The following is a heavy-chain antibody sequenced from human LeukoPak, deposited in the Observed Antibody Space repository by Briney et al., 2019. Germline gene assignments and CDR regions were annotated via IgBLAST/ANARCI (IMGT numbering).Heavy chain of an antibody. D-gene: IGHD3-16*01. CDR3: ARGLGGTWFDP. J-gene: IGHJ5*02. CDR1: GGTFSSYA. Sequence: SVKVSCKASGGTFSSYAISWLRQAPGQGLELMGGIIPMFGTATYVQKFQGRVTITADESTSTAYMEMSSLRSEDTAVYYCARGLGGTWFDPWGQGTLVTVSS. V-gene: IGHV1-69*13. CDR2: IIPMFGTA.